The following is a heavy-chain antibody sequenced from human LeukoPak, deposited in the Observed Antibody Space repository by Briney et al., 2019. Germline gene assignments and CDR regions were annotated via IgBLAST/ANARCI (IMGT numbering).Heavy chain of an antibody. CDR1: GFSFSVYW. J-gene: IGHJ4*02. Sequence: GSLRLSCAASGFSFSVYWMSWVRQTPGKGLQWVANIKQDGSDKNYVDSVRGRFTISRDNAKNSQFLQMNGLRAEDTAIYYCARDEGVPTNWRFDYWGQGTLVTVSS. V-gene: IGHV3-7*01. CDR3: ARDEGVPTNWRFDY. CDR2: IKQDGSDK. D-gene: IGHD3-10*01.